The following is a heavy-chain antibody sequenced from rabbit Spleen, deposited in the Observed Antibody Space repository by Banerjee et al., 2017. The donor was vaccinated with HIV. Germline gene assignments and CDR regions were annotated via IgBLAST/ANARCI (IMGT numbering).Heavy chain of an antibody. V-gene: IGHV1S40*01. Sequence: QSLEESGGDLVKPEGSLTLTCKASGFSFSGGCDMCWVRQAPGKGLEWIACIYIGSGSTYYTSWAKGRFTISKTSSTTVTLQMTSLTAADTATYFCARDDPTNAGYAAYGFAIPFYFNLWGPGTLVTVS. J-gene: IGHJ4*01. CDR2: IYIGSGST. D-gene: IGHD6-1*01. CDR3: ARDDPTNAGYAAYGFAIPFYFNL. CDR1: GFSFSGGCD.